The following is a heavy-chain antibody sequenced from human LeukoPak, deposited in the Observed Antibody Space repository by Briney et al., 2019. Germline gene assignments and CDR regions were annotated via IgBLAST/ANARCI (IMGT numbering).Heavy chain of an antibody. D-gene: IGHD3-22*01. Sequence: SETLSLTCTVSGGSISSYYWSWIRQPLGKGLEWIGYIIYSGSTNYNPSLKSRVTISVDTSKNQFSLKLSSVTAADTAVYYCARDNNGDSSGYYSRFDYWGQGTLVTVSS. CDR1: GGSISSYY. CDR3: ARDNNGDSSGYYSRFDY. V-gene: IGHV4-59*01. J-gene: IGHJ4*02. CDR2: IIYSGST.